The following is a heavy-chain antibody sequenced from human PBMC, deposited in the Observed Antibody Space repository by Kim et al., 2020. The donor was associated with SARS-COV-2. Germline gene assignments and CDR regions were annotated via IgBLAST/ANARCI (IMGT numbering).Heavy chain of an antibody. CDR3: ARDVAVDTAMVEPNGGDY. Sequence: KGRFTISRDNANNTLYLQMNSLRAEDTAVYYCARDVAVDTAMVEPNGGDYWGHGTLVTVSS. J-gene: IGHJ4*01. D-gene: IGHD5-18*01. V-gene: IGHV3-30*07.